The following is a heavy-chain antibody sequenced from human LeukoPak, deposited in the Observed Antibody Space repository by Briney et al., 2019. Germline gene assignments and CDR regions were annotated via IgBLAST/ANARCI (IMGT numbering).Heavy chain of an antibody. V-gene: IGHV1-2*02. CDR2: INPNSGGT. D-gene: IGHD2-15*01. Sequence: ASVKVCCKASGYTFTGYYMHWVRRAPGPGLEWRGWINPNSGGTNYAQKFQGRVTMTRDTSLSTAYMELSRLRSDDTAVYSCARDSSDIVVVVAPTGDMWFDYWGQGTLVTVSS. CDR3: ARDSSDIVVVVAPTGDMWFDY. CDR1: GYTFTGYY. J-gene: IGHJ4*02.